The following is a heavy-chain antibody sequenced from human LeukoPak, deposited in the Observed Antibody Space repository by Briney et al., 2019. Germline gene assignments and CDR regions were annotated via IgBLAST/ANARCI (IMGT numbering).Heavy chain of an antibody. CDR3: AGRVGATILTGMEF. CDR1: GDPNSSGTFH. J-gene: IGHJ4*02. Sequence: SDTLSLTCTVCGDPNSSGTFHWGWVRQPPGKGLEWIGSHHYLVNPEYNPSLNSPVTVSVGTSKNQFSLPLSCVAASDTAVYYCAGRVGATILTGMEFWGQGILVTVSS. V-gene: IGHV4-39*01. CDR2: HHYLVNP. D-gene: IGHD1-26*01.